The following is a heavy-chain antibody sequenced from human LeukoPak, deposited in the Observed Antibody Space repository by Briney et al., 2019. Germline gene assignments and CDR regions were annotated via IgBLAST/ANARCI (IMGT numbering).Heavy chain of an antibody. Sequence: GGSLRLSCAASGFTFSSYGMHWVRQAPGKGLEWVAFIRYDGSNKYYADSVKGRFTISRDNSKNTLYLQMNSLRAEDTAVYYCAKDSKVRIAAAGTGHWGQGTLVTVFS. CDR3: AKDSKVRIAAAGTGH. V-gene: IGHV3-30*02. J-gene: IGHJ4*02. CDR1: GFTFSSYG. CDR2: IRYDGSNK. D-gene: IGHD6-13*01.